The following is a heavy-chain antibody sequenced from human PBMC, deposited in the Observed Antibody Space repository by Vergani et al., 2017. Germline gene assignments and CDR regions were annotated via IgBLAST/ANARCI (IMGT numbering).Heavy chain of an antibody. CDR2: IRYDGTKR. CDR3: TKAGQYDSDNFHDS. D-gene: IGHD3-22*01. CDR1: GFSFSGYW. Sequence: VQLVESGGGLIHPGGSLRLSCEGSGFSFSGYWMHWVRQAPGKGLEWVAFIRYDGTKRFYGDSVKGRFTISRDNSHTTVFLQMNSLRADDSAVYYCTKAGQYDSDNFHDSWGQGALVTVAS. V-gene: IGHV3-30*02. J-gene: IGHJ1*01.